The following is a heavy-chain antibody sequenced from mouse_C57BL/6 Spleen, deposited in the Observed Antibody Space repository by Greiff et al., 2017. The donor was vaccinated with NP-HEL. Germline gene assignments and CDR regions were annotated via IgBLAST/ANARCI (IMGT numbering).Heavy chain of an antibody. V-gene: IGHV1-69*01. CDR1: GYTFTSYW. Sequence: QVQLQQPGAELVMPGASVKLSCKASGYTFTSYWMHWVKQRPGQGLEWIGEIDPSDSYTNYNQKFRGKSTLTVDKSSSTAYMQLSSLTSEDSAVYYCARGEYYFDYWGQGTTLTVSS. CDR3: ARGEYYFDY. CDR2: IDPSDSYT. J-gene: IGHJ2*01.